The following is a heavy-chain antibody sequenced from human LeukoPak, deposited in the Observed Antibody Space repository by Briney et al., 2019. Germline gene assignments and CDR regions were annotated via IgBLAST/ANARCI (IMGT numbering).Heavy chain of an antibody. CDR3: ARGGQVRGVIMGDFDY. J-gene: IGHJ4*02. CDR1: GFTFSDYY. Sequence: GGSLRLSCAASGFTFSDYYMSWIRQAPGKGLEWVSYISSSGSTTYYADSVKGRFTISRDNSKNTLYLQMNSLRAEDTAVYYCARGGQVRGVIMGDFDYWGQGTLVTVSS. CDR2: ISSSGSTT. D-gene: IGHD3-10*01. V-gene: IGHV3-11*04.